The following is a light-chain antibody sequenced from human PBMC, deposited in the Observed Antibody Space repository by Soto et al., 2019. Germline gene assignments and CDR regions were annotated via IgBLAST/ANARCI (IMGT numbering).Light chain of an antibody. CDR1: QSISSW. V-gene: IGKV1-5*01. Sequence: DIQMTQSPSTLSASVGDRFTITCRASQSISSWLAWYQQKPGKAPKVLIYDASNLESGVPLRFSGSGSGTEFTLTISSLQPDDTATYYCQQYNTYSWTFGQGTKVDIK. CDR3: QQYNTYSWT. CDR2: DAS. J-gene: IGKJ1*01.